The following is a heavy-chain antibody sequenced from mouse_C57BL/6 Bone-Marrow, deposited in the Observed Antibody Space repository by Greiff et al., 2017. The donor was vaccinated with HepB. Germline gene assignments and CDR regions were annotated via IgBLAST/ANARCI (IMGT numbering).Heavy chain of an antibody. D-gene: IGHD4-1*01. Sequence: EVMLVESGGGLVQPGGSLSLSCAASGFTFTDYYMSWVRQPPGKALEWLGFIRNKANGYTTEYSASVKGRFTISRDNSQSILYLQMNALRAEDSATYYCASQTGTGAMDYWGQGTSVTVSS. CDR1: GFTFTDYY. V-gene: IGHV7-3*01. J-gene: IGHJ4*01. CDR2: IRNKANGYTT. CDR3: ASQTGTGAMDY.